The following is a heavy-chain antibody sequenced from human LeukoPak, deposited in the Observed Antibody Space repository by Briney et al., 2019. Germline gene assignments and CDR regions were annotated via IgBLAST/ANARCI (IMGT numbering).Heavy chain of an antibody. D-gene: IGHD4-23*01. Sequence: PGGSLRLSCAASGFTFTSYAISWVRQAPGKGLEWVSAIRGSGGSTYYADSVKGRFTISRDNSKNTLYLQMKSLRAEDTAVYYCAKATTVVTSAFDPWGQGTLVTVSS. CDR1: GFTFTSYA. CDR3: AKATTVVTSAFDP. CDR2: IRGSGGST. V-gene: IGHV3-23*01. J-gene: IGHJ5*02.